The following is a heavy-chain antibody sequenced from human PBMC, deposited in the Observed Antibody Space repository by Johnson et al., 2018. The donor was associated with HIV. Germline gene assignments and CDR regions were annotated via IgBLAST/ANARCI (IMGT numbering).Heavy chain of an antibody. CDR2: INWNGGNT. Sequence: QMQLVESGGGLVKPGGSLRLSCAASGFTFSDYYMSWVRQAPGKGLEWVSGINWNGGNTSYADSVKGRFTISRDNAKNSLYLQMNSLRAEDTAVYYCARDRAHYYDSSGYYESGAFDIWGQGTMVTVSS. CDR3: ARDRAHYYDSSGYYESGAFDI. CDR1: GFTFSDYY. D-gene: IGHD3-22*01. V-gene: IGHV3-11*06. J-gene: IGHJ3*02.